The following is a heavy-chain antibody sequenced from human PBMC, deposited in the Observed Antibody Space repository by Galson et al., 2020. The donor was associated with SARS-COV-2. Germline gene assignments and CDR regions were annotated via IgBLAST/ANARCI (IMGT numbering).Heavy chain of an antibody. V-gene: IGHV4-39*07. CDR3: ARRVYTYGPTKYFFDY. J-gene: IGHJ4*02. CDR1: GGSISSTRYY. Sequence: SETLSLTCTVSGGSISSTRYYWGWIRQPPGKGLEWIGNVFYNGNTYYNPSLKSRVTISVDTSKNQFSLRLTSVTAADTAVFFCARRVYTYGPTKYFFDYWGQGTLVTVSS. D-gene: IGHD5-18*01. CDR2: VFYNGNT.